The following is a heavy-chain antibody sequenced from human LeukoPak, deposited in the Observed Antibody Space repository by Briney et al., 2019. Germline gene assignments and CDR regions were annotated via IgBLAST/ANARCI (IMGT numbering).Heavy chain of an antibody. CDR3: ARDVRSSSYPDAFDI. CDR1: GFTFSSYS. D-gene: IGHD2-2*01. CDR2: ISSSSSYI. J-gene: IGHJ3*02. Sequence: GGSLRLSCAASGFTFSSYSMSWVRQAPGKGLEWVSSISSSSSYIYYADSVKGRFTISRDNAKNSLYLQMNSLRAEDTAVYYCARDVRSSSYPDAFDIWGQGTMVTVSS. V-gene: IGHV3-21*01.